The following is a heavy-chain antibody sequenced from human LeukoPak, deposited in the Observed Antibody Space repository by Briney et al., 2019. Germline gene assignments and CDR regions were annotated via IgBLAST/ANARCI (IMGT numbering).Heavy chain of an antibody. CDR2: IYYSGST. CDR1: GSSISSGGYY. D-gene: IGHD1-1*01. CDR3: ARDQVQLERRSYAFDI. J-gene: IGHJ3*02. Sequence: PSQTLSLTCTVSGSSISSGGYYWSWIRQHPGKGLEWIGTIYYSGSTYYNPSLKSRVTMSVDTSKNQFSLKLSSVTAADTAVYYCARDQVQLERRSYAFDIWGQGTMVTVSS. V-gene: IGHV4-31*03.